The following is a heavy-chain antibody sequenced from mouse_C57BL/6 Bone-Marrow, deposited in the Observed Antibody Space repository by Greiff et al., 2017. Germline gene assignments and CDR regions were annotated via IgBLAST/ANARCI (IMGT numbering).Heavy chain of an antibody. Sequence: VQLQQPGAELVKPGASVKLSCKASGYTFTSYWMHWVKQRTGQGLEWIGMIHPNSGSTNYNEKFKSKATLTVDKSSSTAYMQLSSLTSEDSAVYYCARGKILRFFDYWGQGTTLTVSS. CDR2: IHPNSGST. V-gene: IGHV1-64*01. CDR3: ARGKILRFFDY. CDR1: GYTFTSYW. J-gene: IGHJ2*01.